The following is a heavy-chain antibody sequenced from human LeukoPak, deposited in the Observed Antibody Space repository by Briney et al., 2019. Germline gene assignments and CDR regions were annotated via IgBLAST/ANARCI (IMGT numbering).Heavy chain of an antibody. J-gene: IGHJ4*02. D-gene: IGHD6-19*01. CDR2: IYYSGNT. CDR1: GGSISSHY. Sequence: SETLSLTCTVSGGSISSHYWSWVRQPPGKGLEWIGYIYYSGNTNYNPSLKSRVTISVDTSKNQFSLNLTSVTAADTAVYYCARGSGWYYYWGQGTLVIVSS. CDR3: ARGSGWYYY. V-gene: IGHV4-59*11.